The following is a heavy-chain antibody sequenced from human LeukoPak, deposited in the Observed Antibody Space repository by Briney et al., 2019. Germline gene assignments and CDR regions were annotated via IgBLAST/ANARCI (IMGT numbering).Heavy chain of an antibody. J-gene: IGHJ4*02. D-gene: IGHD6-6*01. CDR1: GFTFSSYW. Sequence: PGGSLRLSCAASGFTFSSYWMTWVRQAPGKGLVGGVNIKHDGSAKYYVDSVKGRFTISRDNAKSSLYLQMNRLSAEDPAVYYCAKDGWARRYGYWGQGGLVTVS. CDR3: AKDGWARRYGY. V-gene: IGHV3-7*01. CDR2: IKHDGSAK.